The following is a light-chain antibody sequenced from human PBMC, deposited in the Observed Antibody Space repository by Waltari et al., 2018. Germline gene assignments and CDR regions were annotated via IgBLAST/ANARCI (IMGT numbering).Light chain of an antibody. J-gene: IGLJ3*02. V-gene: IGLV2-14*03. CDR2: DVS. CDR3: SSYTNNSADWV. Sequence: QSALTQPASVSGSPVQSINVHFTGVSSDPDVNAYVSWYQQFSDKAPKLLIYDVSERTSGISDRFSGSRSGNTASLTISGLQPEDEGDYYCSSYTNNSADWVFGGGTKLTVL. CDR1: SSDPDVNAY.